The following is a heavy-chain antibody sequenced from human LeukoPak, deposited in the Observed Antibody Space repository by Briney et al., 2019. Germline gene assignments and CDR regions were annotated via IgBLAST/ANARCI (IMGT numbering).Heavy chain of an antibody. Sequence: SETLSLTCTVSGGSISSYYWSWIRQPPGKGLEWIGYIYYSGSTNYNPSLKSRVTISVDTSKNQFSLKLSSVTAADTAVYYCARSDGYGLVGIWGQGTMVTVSS. V-gene: IGHV4-59*12. CDR2: IYYSGST. CDR1: GGSISSYY. D-gene: IGHD3-10*01. J-gene: IGHJ3*02. CDR3: ARSDGYGLVGI.